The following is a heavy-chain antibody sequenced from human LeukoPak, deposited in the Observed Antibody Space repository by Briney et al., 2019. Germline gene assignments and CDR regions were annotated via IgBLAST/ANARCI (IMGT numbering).Heavy chain of an antibody. Sequence: SQKISSKAPGGTSTRFTISWVRHTPGHGVVWMGGISHSFSTAISAQKIHGRVSITADGSTTAACMELSSLRSEDTAVNYCAREWGLESSGYYYAYWGQGTLVTVSS. CDR1: GGTSTRFT. J-gene: IGHJ4*02. D-gene: IGHD3-22*01. CDR3: AREWGLESSGYYYAY. V-gene: IGHV1-69*13. CDR2: ISHSFSTA.